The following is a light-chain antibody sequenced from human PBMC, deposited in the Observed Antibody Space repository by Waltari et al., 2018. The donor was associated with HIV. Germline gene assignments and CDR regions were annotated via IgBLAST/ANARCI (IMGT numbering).Light chain of an antibody. CDR2: ANN. Sequence: QSILTQPPSASGTPGQRVTISCSGRNSNIGSNTVNWYQQLPETAPKLLIYANNQRASGVSDRFSGSKSGTSASLTISGLQAEDEADYYCCSCPRSGIRYVFGTGTKVTVL. CDR3: CSCPRSGIRYV. V-gene: IGLV1-44*01. CDR1: NSNIGSNT. J-gene: IGLJ1*01.